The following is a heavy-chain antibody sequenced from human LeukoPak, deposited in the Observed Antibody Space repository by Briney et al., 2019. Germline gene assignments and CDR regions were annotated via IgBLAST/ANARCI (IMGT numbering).Heavy chain of an antibody. Sequence: GSLRLSCAVSGFTFSSYAMSWIRQPPGKGLEWIGSIYYSGSTYYNPSLKSRVTISVDTSKNQFSLKLSSVTAADTAVYYCASQYSSGWYPPSYYFDYWGQGTLVTVSS. V-gene: IGHV4-39*01. CDR1: GFTFSSYA. D-gene: IGHD6-19*01. J-gene: IGHJ4*02. CDR3: ASQYSSGWYPPSYYFDY. CDR2: IYYSGST.